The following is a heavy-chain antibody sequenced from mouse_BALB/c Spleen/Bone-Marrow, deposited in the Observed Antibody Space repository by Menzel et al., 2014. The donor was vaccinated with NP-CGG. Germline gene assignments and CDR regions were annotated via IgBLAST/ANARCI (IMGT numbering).Heavy chain of an antibody. D-gene: IGHD2-1*01. J-gene: IGHJ2*01. CDR1: GYTFTNYW. CDR2: IFPGIGTT. V-gene: IGHV1S132*01. Sequence: VMLVESGAELVKPGASVKLSCKTSGYTFTNYWIQWVKQRPGQGLGWIGEIFPGIGTTYYNEKLKGKATLTIDTSSSTAYMQLSSLTSEDSAVYFYARGGNYGYWGQGTTLTVSS. CDR3: ARGGNYGY.